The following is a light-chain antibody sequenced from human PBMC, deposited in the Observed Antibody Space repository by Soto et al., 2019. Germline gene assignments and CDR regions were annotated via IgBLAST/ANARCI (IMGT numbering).Light chain of an antibody. J-gene: IGKJ4*01. CDR2: DVS. CDR1: QSVYSY. CDR3: QQRNGWPFT. V-gene: IGKV3-11*01. Sequence: EVVLTQSPATLSLSPGERATLSCRASQSVYSYLAWYQQKPGQPPRLLISDVSNRATVIPARFSGSGYGTDFTLTISSLKLIDFVVLYSQQRNGWPFTFGGGTNVEIK.